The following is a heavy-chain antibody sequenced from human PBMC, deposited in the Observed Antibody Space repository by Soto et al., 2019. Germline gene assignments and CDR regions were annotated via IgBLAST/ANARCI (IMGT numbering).Heavy chain of an antibody. CDR3: GGGGGYSSSYGGDY. CDR1: GGSISSGDYY. CDR2: IYYSGST. D-gene: IGHD6-6*01. Sequence: QVQLQESGPGLVKPSQTLSLTCTVSGGSISSGDYYWSWIGQPPGKGLEWIGYIYYSGSTNYNPSQKSRVSIPGESSKHQFPMQLRSVTAADTAEYYCGGGGGYSSSYGGDYWGQGTLVTVSS. V-gene: IGHV4-30-4*01. J-gene: IGHJ4*02.